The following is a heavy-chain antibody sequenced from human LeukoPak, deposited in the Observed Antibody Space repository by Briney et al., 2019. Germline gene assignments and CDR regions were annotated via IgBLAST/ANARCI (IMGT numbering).Heavy chain of an antibody. CDR1: GGSISSYY. D-gene: IGHD3-22*01. CDR2: IYYSGST. Sequence: SETLSLTCTVSGGSISSYYWSWIRQPPGKGLEWIGYIYYSGSTNYNPSLKSRVTISVDTSKNQFSLKLSSVTAADTAVYYCASQSSYSSGYYFDYWGQGTLVTVSS. J-gene: IGHJ4*02. V-gene: IGHV4-59*08. CDR3: ASQSSYSSGYYFDY.